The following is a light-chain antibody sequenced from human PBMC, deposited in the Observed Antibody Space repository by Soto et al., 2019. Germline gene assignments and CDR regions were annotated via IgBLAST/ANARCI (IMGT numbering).Light chain of an antibody. CDR3: GSYTGTIYV. J-gene: IGLJ1*01. V-gene: IGLV2-11*01. Sequence: QSALTQPRSVSGSPGQSVTISCTGTSSDVGGYKYVSWYQQHPGKVPKLMMFDVSERPSGVPDRFSGSMSGNTASLTISGLQAEDEADYYCGSYTGTIYVFGTGTKVTVL. CDR1: SSDVGGYKY. CDR2: DVS.